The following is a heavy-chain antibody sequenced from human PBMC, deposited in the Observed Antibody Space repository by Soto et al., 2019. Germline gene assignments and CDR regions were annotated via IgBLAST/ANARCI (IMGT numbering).Heavy chain of an antibody. D-gene: IGHD2-2*01. J-gene: IGHJ5*02. CDR3: ARDYCSSTSCYWSWFGP. CDR1: GFTFSSYA. Sequence: QVQLVESGGGVVQPGRSLRLSCAASGFTFSSYAMHWVRQAPGKGLEWVAVISYDGSNKYYADSVKGRFTISRDNSKNTLYLQMNSLRAEDTAVYYCARDYCSSTSCYWSWFGPWGQGTLVTVSS. V-gene: IGHV3-30-3*01. CDR2: ISYDGSNK.